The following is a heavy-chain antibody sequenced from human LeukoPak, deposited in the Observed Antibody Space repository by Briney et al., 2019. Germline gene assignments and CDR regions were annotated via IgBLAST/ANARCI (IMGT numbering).Heavy chain of an antibody. J-gene: IGHJ4*02. D-gene: IGHD6-19*01. Sequence: PGGSLRLSCAGTGFTFSNYWMNWVRQAPGKGLEWVANIKEDRSRINYVDSVKGRFTISRDNAKNSVYLQMDNLRAEDTAVYYCVGSSGWLFDYWGQGILVAVSS. CDR3: VGSSGWLFDY. V-gene: IGHV3-7*01. CDR1: GFTFSNYW. CDR2: IKEDRSRI.